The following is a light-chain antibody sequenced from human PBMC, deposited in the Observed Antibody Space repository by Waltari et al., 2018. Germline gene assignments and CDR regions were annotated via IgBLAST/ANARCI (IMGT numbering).Light chain of an antibody. Sequence: QSALTQPASVSGSPGQSITISCTGTSSDVGGYKYVSWHQQHPGTAPKLIIYDVSNRPSGVSNRFSGSKSGNTASLTISGLQAEDEAEYFCSSYTSARTWVFGGGTKLTVL. J-gene: IGLJ3*02. CDR3: SSYTSARTWV. CDR1: SSDVGGYKY. V-gene: IGLV2-14*03. CDR2: DVS.